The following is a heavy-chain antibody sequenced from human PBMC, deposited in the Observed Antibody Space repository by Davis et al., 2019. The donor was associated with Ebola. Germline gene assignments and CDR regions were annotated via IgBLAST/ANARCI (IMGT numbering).Heavy chain of an antibody. CDR3: ARGGRDGYKTLFGY. D-gene: IGHD5-24*01. CDR2: IYYSGST. Sequence: PGGSLRLSCTVSGGSISSYYWSWIRQPPGKGLEWIGYIYYSGSTNYNPSLKSRVTISVDTSKNQFSLKLSSVTAADTAVYYCARGGRDGYKTLFGYWGQGTLVTVSS. V-gene: IGHV4-59*01. J-gene: IGHJ4*02. CDR1: GGSISSYY.